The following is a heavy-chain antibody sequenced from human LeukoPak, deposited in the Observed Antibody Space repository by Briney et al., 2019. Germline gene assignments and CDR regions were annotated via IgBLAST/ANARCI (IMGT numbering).Heavy chain of an antibody. CDR3: AKWYCGGDCYSLSPFDI. D-gene: IGHD2-21*02. CDR2: IYYSGST. J-gene: IGHJ3*02. Sequence: SETVSHTCTVSGGSISSYYLSWIRQPPGKGLEWIGYIYYSGSTNYNPSLKSRVTISVDTSKNQFSLKLSSVTAADTAVYYCAKWYCGGDCYSLSPFDIWGQGTMVTVSS. V-gene: IGHV4-59*01. CDR1: GGSISSYY.